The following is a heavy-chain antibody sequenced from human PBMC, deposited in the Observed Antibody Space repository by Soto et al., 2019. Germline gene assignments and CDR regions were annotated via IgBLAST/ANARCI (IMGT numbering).Heavy chain of an antibody. CDR2: IYHSGST. J-gene: IGHJ6*02. V-gene: IGHV4-4*02. CDR3: ARVVIMYYYGMDV. Sequence: LSLTCAVSGGSISSSNWWSWVRQPPGKGLEWIGEIYHSGSTNYNPSLKSRVTISVDKSKNQFSLKLSSVTAADTAVYYCARVVIMYYYGMDVWGQGTTVTVSS. CDR1: GGSISSSNW. D-gene: IGHD3-3*01.